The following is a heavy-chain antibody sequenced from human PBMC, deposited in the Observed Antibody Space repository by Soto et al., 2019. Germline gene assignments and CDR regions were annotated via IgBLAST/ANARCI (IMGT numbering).Heavy chain of an antibody. CDR3: ARLCGCRNPVRYKSAY. D-gene: IGHD2-2*02. J-gene: IGHJ4*02. CDR2: VYPGDSDT. CDR1: GYSFTSYW. Sequence: PGESRKSSFQGSGYSFTSYWIAWVRQMPGKGLELMGIVYPGDSDTRYSPSFQGQVTISADKSISTAYLQWSSLKASDTAMYYCARLCGCRNPVRYKSAYWGQGTLVRVSS. V-gene: IGHV5-51*01.